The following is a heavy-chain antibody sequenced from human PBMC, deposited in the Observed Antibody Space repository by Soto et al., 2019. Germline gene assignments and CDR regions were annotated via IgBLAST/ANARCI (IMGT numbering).Heavy chain of an antibody. V-gene: IGHV3-72*01. D-gene: IGHD2-15*01. CDR2: TRSKAYSYTT. CDR1: GVTLSDHF. Sequence: EVQLVESVGGLVQPGGSLRLACAASGVTLSDHFMDWVRQAPGKGLEWVGRTRSKAYSYTTEYTASVKVRFSISRDNSKNSMYLHMNSLKTEDTAFYYFVRGYPSFDIWGQGTMVIVSS. J-gene: IGHJ3*02. CDR3: VRGYPSFDI.